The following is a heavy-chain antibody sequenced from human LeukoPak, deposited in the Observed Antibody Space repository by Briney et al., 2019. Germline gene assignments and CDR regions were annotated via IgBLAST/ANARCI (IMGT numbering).Heavy chain of an antibody. CDR3: ARNGGSQPTDFDY. CDR1: GASFNDYY. Sequence: SETLSLTCAVSGASFNDYYWTWIRQPPGKGPEWIGEISHSGSTNYNPSLKSRVTISVDTSKNQFSLKLSSVTAADTAVYYCARNGGSQPTDFDYWGQGTLVTVSS. D-gene: IGHD3-16*01. CDR2: ISHSGST. V-gene: IGHV4-34*01. J-gene: IGHJ4*02.